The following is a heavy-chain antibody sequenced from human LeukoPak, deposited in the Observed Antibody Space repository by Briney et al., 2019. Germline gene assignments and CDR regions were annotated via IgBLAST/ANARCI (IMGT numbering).Heavy chain of an antibody. CDR1: GFTFSDYY. Sequence: KPGGSLRLSCAASGFTFSDYYMSWIRQAPGKGLEWVSYISSSGSTIYYADSVKGRFTISRDNAKNSLYLQMNSLRAEDTAVYYCAREESDSWYYYYYYMDVWGKGTTVTVSS. V-gene: IGHV3-11*04. J-gene: IGHJ6*03. CDR3: AREESDSWYYYYYYMDV. D-gene: IGHD2-21*02. CDR2: ISSSGSTI.